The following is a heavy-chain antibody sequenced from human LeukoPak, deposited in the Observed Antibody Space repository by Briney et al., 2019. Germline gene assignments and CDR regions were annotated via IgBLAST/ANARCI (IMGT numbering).Heavy chain of an antibody. D-gene: IGHD1-26*01. J-gene: IGHJ4*02. CDR1: GGSISSGGYN. V-gene: IGHV4-31*03. Sequence: SETLSLTCTVSGGSISSGGYNWSWIRQHPGKGLECIGYIYYSGSTYYNPSLRSRVTISVDTSKNQFSLKLSSVTAADTAVYYCARGSYVGPTSGYFDYWGQGTLVTVSS. CDR3: ARGSYVGPTSGYFDY. CDR2: IYYSGST.